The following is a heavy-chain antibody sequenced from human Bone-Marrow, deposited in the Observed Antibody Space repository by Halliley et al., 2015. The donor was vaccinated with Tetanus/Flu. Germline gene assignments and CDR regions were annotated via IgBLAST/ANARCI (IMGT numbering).Heavy chain of an antibody. CDR2: VYYLPKS. D-gene: IGHD4-4*01. Sequence: TLSLTCTVSGGSITSSGYYWAWIRQPPGKGLEWIGHVYYLPKSNYNPSLKSRLTISADTSRNQFSLTLNSVSATDTAVYYCARLDYRTFSFDWWGQGTLVTVSS. CDR1: GGSITSSGYY. J-gene: IGHJ4*02. CDR3: ARLDYRTFSFDW. V-gene: IGHV4-39*01.